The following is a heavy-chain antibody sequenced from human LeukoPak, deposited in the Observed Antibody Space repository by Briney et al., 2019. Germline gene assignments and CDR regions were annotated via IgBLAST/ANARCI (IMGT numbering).Heavy chain of an antibody. CDR1: GGSISSSSYY. J-gene: IGHJ4*02. D-gene: IGHD3-10*01. CDR3: ARDGYYGSGSYAGD. CDR2: IYHSGST. V-gene: IGHV4-39*07. Sequence: PSETLSLTCTVSGGSISSSSYYWGWIRQPPGKGLEWIGSIYHSGSTYYNPSLKSRVTISVDTSKNQFSLKLSSVTAADTAVYYCARDGYYGSGSYAGDWGQGTLVTVSS.